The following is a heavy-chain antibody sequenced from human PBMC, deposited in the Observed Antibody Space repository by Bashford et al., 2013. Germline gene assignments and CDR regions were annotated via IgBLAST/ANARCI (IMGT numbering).Heavy chain of an antibody. CDR1: GYTFSAYY. Sequence: ASVKVSCEASGYTFSAYYIHWVRQAPGQGLEWMGWISPGSGATRYAEKFQDRVTMSRDTSISTVYMDLDRLTSDDTAVYHCVRERLPSDFVGSYYYYAMDVWGQGTTVTVSS. V-gene: IGHV1-2*02. J-gene: IGHJ6*02. CDR3: VRERLPSDFVGSYYYYAMDV. CDR2: ISPGSGAT. D-gene: IGHD4-23*01.